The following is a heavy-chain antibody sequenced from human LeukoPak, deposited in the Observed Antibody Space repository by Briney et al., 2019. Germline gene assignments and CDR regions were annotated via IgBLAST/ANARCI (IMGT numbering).Heavy chain of an antibody. CDR2: ISGHGGDT. Sequence: PGGSLRLSCAASGFTFGKYAMHWVRQAPGKGLEWVSLISGHGGDTYYADSVKGRFTVSRDNGKNSLYLQMNSLRTEDTALYYCAKNLDTSTWYKGLDYWGQGTLVTVSS. J-gene: IGHJ4*02. V-gene: IGHV3-43*02. CDR1: GFTFGKYA. CDR3: AKNLDTSTWYKGLDY. D-gene: IGHD6-13*01.